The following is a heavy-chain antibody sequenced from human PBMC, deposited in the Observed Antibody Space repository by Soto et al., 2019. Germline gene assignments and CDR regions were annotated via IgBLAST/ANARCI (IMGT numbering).Heavy chain of an antibody. D-gene: IGHD2-15*01. CDR3: AKEGGIVVVVAYYYYGMDV. J-gene: IGHJ6*02. CDR2: ISYDGSNK. V-gene: IGHV3-30*18. CDR1: GFSFSSYG. Sequence: VQLVESGGGLVQPGGSLRLSCAASGFSFSSYGMHWVRQAPGKGLEWVAVISYDGSNKYYADSVKGRFTISRDNSKNTLYLQMNSLRAEDTAVYYCAKEGGIVVVVAYYYYGMDVWGQGTTVTVSS.